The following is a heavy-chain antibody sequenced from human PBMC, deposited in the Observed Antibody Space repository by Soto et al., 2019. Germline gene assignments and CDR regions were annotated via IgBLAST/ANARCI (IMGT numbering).Heavy chain of an antibody. CDR1: GFTFSSLW. CDR2: INSDGSST. CDR3: ARDGARYYDFWSGYYTGYYYYGMDV. J-gene: IGHJ6*02. V-gene: IGHV3-74*01. D-gene: IGHD3-3*01. Sequence: EVQLVESGGGLVQPGGSLRLSCAASGFTFSSLWMHWVRQSPGKGLVWVARINSDGSSTSYADSVKGRFTISRDNAKNTLYLQMSSLRAEDTAMYYCARDGARYYDFWSGYYTGYYYYGMDVWGQGTTVTVSS.